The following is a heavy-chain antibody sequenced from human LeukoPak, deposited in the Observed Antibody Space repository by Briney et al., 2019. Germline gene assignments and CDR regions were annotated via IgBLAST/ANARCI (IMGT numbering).Heavy chain of an antibody. J-gene: IGHJ4*02. Sequence: GGSLRLSCAASGFTFSSYSMNWGRQAPGKVLEWVSSISSSSSYIYYADSVKGRFTISRDNAKNSLYLQMNSLRAEDTAVYYCARVTVAYCGGDCYSPVRYWGQGTLVTVSS. CDR1: GFTFSSYS. V-gene: IGHV3-21*01. D-gene: IGHD2-21*02. CDR2: ISSSSSYI. CDR3: ARVTVAYCGGDCYSPVRY.